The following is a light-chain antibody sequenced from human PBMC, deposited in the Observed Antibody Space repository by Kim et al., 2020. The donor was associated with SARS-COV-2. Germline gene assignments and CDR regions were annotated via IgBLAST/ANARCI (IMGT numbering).Light chain of an antibody. CDR1: SSNIGINN. CDR3: AAWDGSLNGWV. V-gene: IGLV1-44*01. Sequence: GPRPTLSAAGTSSNIGINNENGYQQLPETAPNPLIYSNNQRTSGVPDRFSGSKSGTSASLAMSGLQSEDEADYYCAAWDGSLNGWVFGGGTQLTVL. CDR2: SNN. J-gene: IGLJ3*02.